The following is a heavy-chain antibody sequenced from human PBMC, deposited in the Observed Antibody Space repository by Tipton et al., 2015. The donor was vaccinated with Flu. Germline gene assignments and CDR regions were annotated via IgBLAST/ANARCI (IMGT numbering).Heavy chain of an antibody. D-gene: IGHD2-2*01. V-gene: IGHV4-38-2*01. Sequence: LRLSCAVSGDSISSGYYWGWIRQPPGKGLEWIGSVSHGGGTNYNPSFKSRATISVDTSKNHFSLRLSSVTAADTSVYYCARLYQLLFWFDPWGQGALVTVSS. CDR3: ARLYQLLFWFDP. CDR1: GDSISSGYY. CDR2: VSHGGGT. J-gene: IGHJ5*02.